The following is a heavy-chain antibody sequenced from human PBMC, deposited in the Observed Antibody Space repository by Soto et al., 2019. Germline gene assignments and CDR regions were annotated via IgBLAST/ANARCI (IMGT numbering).Heavy chain of an antibody. CDR1: GYTFTSFG. D-gene: IGHD2-15*01. CDR2: ISAYNSNT. CDR3: ARQFCSGGSCYSFDP. V-gene: IGHV1-18*01. J-gene: IGHJ5*02. Sequence: GASVKVSCKASGYTFTSFGISWVRQAPGQGLEWMGWISAYNSNTNYAQKLQGRVTMTTDTSTSTAYMELRSLNSDDTAVYYCARQFCSGGSCYSFDPWGQGTLVTVSS.